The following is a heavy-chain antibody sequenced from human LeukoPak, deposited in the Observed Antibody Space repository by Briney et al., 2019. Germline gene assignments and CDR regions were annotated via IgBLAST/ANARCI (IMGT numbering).Heavy chain of an antibody. J-gene: IGHJ5*02. CDR1: GFTFATYA. D-gene: IGHD5-18*01. Sequence: RGSLRLSCAASGFTFATYATSCVRQPPGGGREWVSSIIGSADITYYADFVKGRFTISRDNSNNTLYLQMNSLRAEDTAVYYCAKGVRVGYVANWFDPWGEGTLVTVS. V-gene: IGHV3-23*01. CDR2: IIGSADIT. CDR3: AKGVRVGYVANWFDP.